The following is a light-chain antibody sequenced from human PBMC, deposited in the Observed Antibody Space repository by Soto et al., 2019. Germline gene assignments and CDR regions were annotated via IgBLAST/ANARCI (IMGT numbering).Light chain of an antibody. V-gene: IGLV2-14*01. J-gene: IGLJ2*01. CDR2: EVS. Sequence: QSVLTQPASVSGSPGQSITISCTGTSSDVGAYNYVSWYQQHPGKAPKLMIFEVSDRPSGVSNRFSGYKSGNTASLTISGLQAEDEADYYCSSYTGSNTLVFGGGTKLTVL. CDR1: SSDVGAYNY. CDR3: SSYTGSNTLV.